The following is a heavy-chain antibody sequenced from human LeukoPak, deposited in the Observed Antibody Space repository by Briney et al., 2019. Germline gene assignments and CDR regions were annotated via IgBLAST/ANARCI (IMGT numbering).Heavy chain of an antibody. D-gene: IGHD3-22*01. Sequence: SETLSLTCTVSGGSISSGDYYWSWIRQPPGRGLEWIGYIYYSGSTYYNPSLESRVTISVDTPKNQFSLKLSSVTAADTAVYFCARDLPYYYDSSGYSSPQAFDIWGQGTMVTVSS. CDR2: IYYSGST. V-gene: IGHV4-30-4*01. J-gene: IGHJ3*02. CDR3: ARDLPYYYDSSGYSSPQAFDI. CDR1: GGSISSGDYY.